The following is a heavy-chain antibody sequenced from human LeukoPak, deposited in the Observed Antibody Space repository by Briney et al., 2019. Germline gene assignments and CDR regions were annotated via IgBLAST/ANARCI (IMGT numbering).Heavy chain of an antibody. J-gene: IGHJ6*03. CDR1: GGSFSGYY. V-gene: IGHV4-34*01. D-gene: IGHD5-18*01. CDR2: INHSGST. CDR3: ARQAMVANYYYYYYMDV. Sequence: SETLSLTCAVYGGSFSGYYWSWIRQPPGKGLEWIGEINHSGSTNYNPSLKSRVTISVDTSKNQFSLKLSSVTAAHTAVYYCARQAMVANYYYYYYMDVWGKGTTVTISS.